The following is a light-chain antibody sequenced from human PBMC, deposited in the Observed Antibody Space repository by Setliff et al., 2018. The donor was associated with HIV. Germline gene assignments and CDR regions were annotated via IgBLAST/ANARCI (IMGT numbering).Light chain of an antibody. Sequence: QSVLTQPASVSGSPGQSITISCTGTSSDVGSYNLVSWYQQHPDKAPKLMIYDVTQRPSGVSNRFSGSKSGNTASLTISGLQAEDEADYYCCSYGGTTTHVLFGGGTQLTV. V-gene: IGLV2-23*02. J-gene: IGLJ2*01. CDR3: CSYGGTTTHVL. CDR1: SSDVGSYNL. CDR2: DVT.